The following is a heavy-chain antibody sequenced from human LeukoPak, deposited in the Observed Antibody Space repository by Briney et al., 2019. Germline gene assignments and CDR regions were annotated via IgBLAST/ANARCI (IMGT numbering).Heavy chain of an antibody. CDR1: GFTFSNSW. D-gene: IGHD3-10*01. V-gene: IGHV3-7*01. CDR2: IKKTGSET. CDR3: ASPYGSGSYYNQFDY. J-gene: IGHJ4*02. Sequence: GGSLRLSCAASGFTFSNSWMSWVRQAPGKGLEWVAYIKKTGSETYYVDSVKGRFTITRDNARNSLFLQMNSLRAEDTAVYYCASPYGSGSYYNQFDYWGQGTLVTVSS.